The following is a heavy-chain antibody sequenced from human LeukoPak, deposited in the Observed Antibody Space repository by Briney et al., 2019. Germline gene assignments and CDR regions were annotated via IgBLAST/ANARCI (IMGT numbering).Heavy chain of an antibody. J-gene: IGHJ3*01. CDR2: ISYSGSSP. V-gene: IGHV3-23*01. CDR3: AKDSSVLPNALDL. Sequence: GGSLRLSCAASGLMFDRYAMTWVRQAPGKGLEWVSVISYSGSSPYYGDSVKGRFTISRDNSKNTVYLQMNSLRDEDTALYYCAKDSSVLPNALDLWGQGTMVTVSS. CDR1: GLMFDRYA. D-gene: IGHD4/OR15-4a*01.